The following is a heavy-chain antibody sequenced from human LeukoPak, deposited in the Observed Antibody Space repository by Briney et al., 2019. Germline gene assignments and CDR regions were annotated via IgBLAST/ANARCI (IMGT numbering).Heavy chain of an antibody. CDR2: IKQDGSEK. D-gene: IGHD6-13*01. Sequence: PGGSLRLSCAASGFTFSSYAMSWVRQAPGKGLEWVANIKQDGSEKYYVDSVKGRFTISRDNAKNSLYLQMNSLRAEDTAVYYCAREAAFYYYGMDVWGQGTTVTVSS. CDR1: GFTFSSYA. CDR3: AREAAFYYYGMDV. J-gene: IGHJ6*02. V-gene: IGHV3-7*01.